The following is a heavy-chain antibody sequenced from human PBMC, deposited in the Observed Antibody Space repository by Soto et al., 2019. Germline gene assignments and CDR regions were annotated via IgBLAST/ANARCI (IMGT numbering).Heavy chain of an antibody. D-gene: IGHD1-26*01. V-gene: IGHV3-73*01. CDR3: TKWEVGNSRPLDY. CDR2: IRGKADNYAT. J-gene: IGHJ4*02. CDR1: GFTFSGSA. Sequence: EVQLVESGGGLVQPGGSLKLSCAASGFTFSGSAMHWVRQTSGKGLEWVGRIRGKADNYATAYAASVKRRFTISRDDSKNTAYLQMNSLRTEDTAVYYCTKWEVGNSRPLDYWGQGTLVTVSS.